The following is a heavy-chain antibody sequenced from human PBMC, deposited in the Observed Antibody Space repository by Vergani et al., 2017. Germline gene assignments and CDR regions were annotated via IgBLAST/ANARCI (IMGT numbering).Heavy chain of an antibody. D-gene: IGHD4-17*01. CDR2: IYYSGST. V-gene: IGHV4-59*12. CDR3: ARGGATVTEVNWFDP. J-gene: IGHJ5*02. CDR1: GGSISSYY. Sequence: QVQLQESGPGLVKPSETLSLTCTVSGGSISSYYWSWIRQPPGKGLEWIGYIYYSGSTNYNPSLKSRVTISVDTSKNQFSLKLSSVTAADTAVYYCARGGATVTEVNWFDPWGQGTLVTVSS.